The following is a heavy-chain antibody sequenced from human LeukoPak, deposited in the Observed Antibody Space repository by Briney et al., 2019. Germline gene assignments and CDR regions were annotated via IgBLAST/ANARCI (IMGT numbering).Heavy chain of an antibody. CDR2: ISSNSSYI. Sequence: GGPLRLSCAASGVTFSSHSMNWARPPTGKGLEWVASISSNSSYIYYADSVKGRFTISRDNAKNSLYLQMNSLRAEDTAVYYCARPTKGEIYYYYMDVWGKGTTVTVSS. V-gene: IGHV3-21*01. J-gene: IGHJ6*03. D-gene: IGHD3-10*01. CDR1: GVTFSSHS. CDR3: ARPTKGEIYYYYMDV.